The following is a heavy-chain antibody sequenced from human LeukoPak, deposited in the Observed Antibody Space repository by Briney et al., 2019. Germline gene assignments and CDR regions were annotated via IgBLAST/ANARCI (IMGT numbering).Heavy chain of an antibody. CDR2: ISTYSEKP. Sequence: ASVKVSCKASGYNFLSYGISWVRQAPGKGLEWVGWISTYSEKPSYALKFQGRVSVTTEASTTTVSMELRSLTSGDTALYYCVRTSVGPHDKIGFVDHWGQGTLVTVSS. J-gene: IGHJ4*02. V-gene: IGHV1-18*01. CDR3: VRTSVGPHDKIGFVDH. D-gene: IGHD1-26*01. CDR1: GYNFLSYG.